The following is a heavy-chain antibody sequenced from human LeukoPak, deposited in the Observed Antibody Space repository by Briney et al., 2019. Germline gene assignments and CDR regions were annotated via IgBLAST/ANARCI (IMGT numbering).Heavy chain of an antibody. Sequence: TGGSLRLSCAASGFTFNDNYMSWVRQAPGKGPEWISYIGNSGSTIFYGDSVKGRFTISRDNTKKLVYLEMNSLQVEDTAVYFCATSSDIWGHVTIDHWGQGILVTVSS. CDR3: ATSSDIWGHVTIDH. J-gene: IGHJ4*02. CDR2: IGNSGSTI. V-gene: IGHV3-11*04. D-gene: IGHD3-9*01. CDR1: GFTFNDNY.